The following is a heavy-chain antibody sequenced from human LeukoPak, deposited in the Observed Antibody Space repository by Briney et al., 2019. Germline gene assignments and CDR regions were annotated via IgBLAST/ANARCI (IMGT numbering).Heavy chain of an antibody. D-gene: IGHD1-26*01. CDR3: ARVGWELRSDAFDI. V-gene: IGHV4-59*01. J-gene: IGHJ3*02. CDR2: IYYSGST. CDR1: GGSISSYY. Sequence: SETLSLTCTVSGGSISSYYWSWIRQPPGKGLEWIGYIYYSGSTNYNPSLKSRVTISVDTSKNQFSLKLSSVTAADTAVYYCARVGWELRSDAFDIWGQGTMVTVSS.